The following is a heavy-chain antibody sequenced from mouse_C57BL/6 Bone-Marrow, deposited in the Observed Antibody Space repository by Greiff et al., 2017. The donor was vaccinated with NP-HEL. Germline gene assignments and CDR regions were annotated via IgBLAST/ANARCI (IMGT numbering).Heavy chain of an antibody. J-gene: IGHJ3*01. V-gene: IGHV5-12*01. CDR2: ISNGGGST. Sequence: EVKLMESGGGLVQPGGSLKLSCAASGFTFSDYYMYWVRQTPEKRLEWVAYISNGGGSTYYPDTVKGRFTISRDNAKNTLYLQMSRLKSEDTAMYYCARHLYYYGSSPAWFAYWGQGTLVTVSA. D-gene: IGHD1-1*01. CDR3: ARHLYYYGSSPAWFAY. CDR1: GFTFSDYY.